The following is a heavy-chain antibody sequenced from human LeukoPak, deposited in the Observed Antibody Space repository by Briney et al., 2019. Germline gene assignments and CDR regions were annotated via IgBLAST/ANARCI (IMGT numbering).Heavy chain of an antibody. CDR3: ARGDLLGLTTGHFDY. J-gene: IGHJ4*02. D-gene: IGHD4-11*01. CDR2: IKQDGSGQ. CDR1: GFTFSHYW. Sequence: GGSLRLSCAASGFTFSHYWMTWVRQAPGKGLQWVANIKQDGSGQYYLDSVKGRFIISRDDAKSSMNLQMNRLRAEDTAVYYCARGDLLGLTTGHFDYWGQGTLVTVSS. V-gene: IGHV3-7*03.